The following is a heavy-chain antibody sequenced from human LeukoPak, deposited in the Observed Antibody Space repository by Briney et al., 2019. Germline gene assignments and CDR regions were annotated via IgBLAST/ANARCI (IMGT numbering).Heavy chain of an antibody. V-gene: IGHV7-4-1*01. Sequence: ASVKVSCKASGYTFTSYGISWVRQTPGQGREWVGWTDTNTGNTTYAQGLLGRFVLSSDTSATTAYLQICSLWAEDTAAYYCAGGYDSTGYFSYWGQGTLVAVSS. D-gene: IGHD3-22*01. CDR2: TDTNTGNT. CDR1: GYTFTSYG. CDR3: AGGYDSTGYFSY. J-gene: IGHJ4*02.